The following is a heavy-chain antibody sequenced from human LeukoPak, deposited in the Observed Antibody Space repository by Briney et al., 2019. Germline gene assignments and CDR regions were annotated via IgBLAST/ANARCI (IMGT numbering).Heavy chain of an antibody. Sequence: GGSLRLACAASGFAFSDSWMTWIRQAPGKGLEWVAFIKGDGSAKKYVDSVKGRFTISRDNAKNSLFLQMNSLRAEDTAVYFCARGGGLDVWGQGATVTVSS. V-gene: IGHV3-7*04. CDR2: IKGDGSAK. CDR3: ARGGGLDV. J-gene: IGHJ6*02. CDR1: GFAFSDSW.